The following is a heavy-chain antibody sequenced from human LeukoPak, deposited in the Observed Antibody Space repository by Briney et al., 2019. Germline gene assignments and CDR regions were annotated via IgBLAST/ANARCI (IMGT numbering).Heavy chain of an antibody. CDR3: AKDLTEVWLQHHHTALHMDV. V-gene: IGHV3-30*02. J-gene: IGHJ6*03. CDR2: IRYDGSNK. CDR1: GFTFSSYG. Sequence: PGGSLRLSCAASGFTFSSYGMHWVRQAPGKVLEWVAFIRYDGSNKYYADSVKGRFTISRDNSKNTLYLQMNSLRAEDTAVYYCAKDLTEVWLQHHHTALHMDVWGKGTTVTISS. D-gene: IGHD5-24*01.